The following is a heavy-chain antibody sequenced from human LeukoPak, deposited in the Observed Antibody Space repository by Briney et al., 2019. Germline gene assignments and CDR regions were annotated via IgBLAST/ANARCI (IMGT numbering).Heavy chain of an antibody. CDR3: AKDADLSKFAVAGLGTPQKYYYCCMGG. V-gene: IGHV3-30*18. D-gene: IGHD6-19*01. Sequence: GGSLRLSCAASGCTFSSCCMHWVRQAPGNGLEWVAVISYDGSNKYYADSVKGRFTISRDNSKNTLYLQMNSLRAEDTAVYYCAKDADLSKFAVAGLGTPQKYYYCCMGGWGQGTTVTVSS. CDR1: GCTFSSCC. CDR2: ISYDGSNK. J-gene: IGHJ6*02.